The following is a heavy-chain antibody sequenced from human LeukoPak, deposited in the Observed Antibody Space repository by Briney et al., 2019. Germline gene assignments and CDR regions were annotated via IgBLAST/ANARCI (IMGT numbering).Heavy chain of an antibody. Sequence: SQTLSPTCTVSGGSTSIFNWSWIRHPAGEGLGWIWRIYTSGGANYNTPLKSRVTMPVDTSKNQFSRKLSSVTAADTAVYYCAREAYYYPSWGQGTLVTVSS. CDR3: AREAYYYPS. CDR1: GGSTSIFN. D-gene: IGHD3-22*01. J-gene: IGHJ5*02. V-gene: IGHV4-4*07. CDR2: IYTSGGA.